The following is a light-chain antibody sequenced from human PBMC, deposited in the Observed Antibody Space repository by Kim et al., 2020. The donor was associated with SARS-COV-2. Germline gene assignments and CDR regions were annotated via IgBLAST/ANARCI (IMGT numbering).Light chain of an antibody. CDR3: QQSYSAPYT. CDR2: ATS. V-gene: IGKV1-39*01. J-gene: IGKJ2*01. Sequence: SASVGDRFIITCRASQNIGNYLNWFQQRAGRAPTLLIYATSIMQSGVPPRFSGGGSGTDHTLTISGLQLEDFATYFCQQSYSAPYTFGQGTKLEIK. CDR1: QNIGNY.